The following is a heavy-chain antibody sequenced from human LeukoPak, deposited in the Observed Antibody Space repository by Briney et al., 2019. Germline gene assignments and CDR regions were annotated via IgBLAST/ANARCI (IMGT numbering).Heavy chain of an antibody. CDR3: ARDSDYGDCTGSDAFDI. Sequence: ASVKVSCKASGYTFTSYGISWVRQAPGQGLEWMGWISAYNGNTNYAQKLQGRVTMTTDTSTSTAYMELRSLRSDDTAVYYCARDSDYGDCTGSDAFDIWGQGTMVTVSS. CDR2: ISAYNGNT. V-gene: IGHV1-18*01. CDR1: GYTFTSYG. J-gene: IGHJ3*02. D-gene: IGHD4-17*01.